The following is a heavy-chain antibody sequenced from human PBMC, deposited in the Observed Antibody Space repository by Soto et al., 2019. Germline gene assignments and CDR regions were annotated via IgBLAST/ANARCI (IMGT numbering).Heavy chain of an antibody. CDR3: SWRLSTSSELLDP. J-gene: IGHJ5*02. CDR2: IYKTGRT. V-gene: IGHV4-30-4*01. D-gene: IGHD6-6*01. CDR1: ADCIASGDYY. Sequence: SETLPLTCGVSADCIASGDYYWSWIRQPNGKGLEYIGYIYKTGRTYYNPSLKSRPFISLDTSKSQFFLRLTSVTAADTALSYGSWRLSTSSELLDPWGEGTLDTDSP.